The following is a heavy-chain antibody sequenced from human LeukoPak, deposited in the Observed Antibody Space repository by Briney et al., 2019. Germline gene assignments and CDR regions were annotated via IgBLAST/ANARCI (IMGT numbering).Heavy chain of an antibody. CDR3: AREYCSGGSCYSYYFDY. D-gene: IGHD2-15*01. J-gene: IGHJ4*02. CDR2: ISSSSSYI. V-gene: IGHV3-21*01. Sequence: GGSLRLSCAASGFTFSSYSMNWVRQAPGKGLERVSAISSSSSYIYYADSVKGRFTISRDNAKNSLYLQMNSLRAEDTAVYYCAREYCSGGSCYSYYFDYWGQGTLVTVSS. CDR1: GFTFSSYS.